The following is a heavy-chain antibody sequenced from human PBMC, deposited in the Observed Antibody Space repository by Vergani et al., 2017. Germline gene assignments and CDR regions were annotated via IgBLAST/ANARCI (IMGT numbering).Heavy chain of an antibody. Sequence: QVQLQESGPGLVKSSETLSLTCSVSFDSIRNLYCKWIRQPPGKGLEWIGSLSITGGATHASHNPSRKSRVSISVDTSKSQFSLRLTSVTAADSAIYYCAGDTHSWQRADRWGQGLLVSVSS. CDR3: AGDTHSWQRADR. CDR2: SITGGATHA. CDR1: FDSIRNLY. V-gene: IGHV4-59*11. J-gene: IGHJ5*02. D-gene: IGHD6-13*01.